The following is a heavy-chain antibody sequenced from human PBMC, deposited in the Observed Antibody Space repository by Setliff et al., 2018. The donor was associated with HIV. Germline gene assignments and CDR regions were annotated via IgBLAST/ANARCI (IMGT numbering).Heavy chain of an antibody. CDR2: INHSGST. CDR1: GGSFSGYY. V-gene: IGHV4-34*01. CDR3: ATSSGWPIDAFDI. J-gene: IGHJ3*02. Sequence: LSLTCAVYGGSFSGYYWSWIRQPPGKGLEWIGEINHSGSTNYNPSLKSRVTISVDTSKNQFSLKLSSVTAADTAVYYCATSSGWPIDAFDIWGQGTMVTVSS. D-gene: IGHD6-19*01.